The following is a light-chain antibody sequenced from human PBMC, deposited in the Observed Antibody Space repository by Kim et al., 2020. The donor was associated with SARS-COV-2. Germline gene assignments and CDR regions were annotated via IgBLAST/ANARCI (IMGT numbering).Light chain of an antibody. V-gene: IGKV2-28*01. CDR2: LVS. CDR3: MQALQTPLT. Sequence: ASISCRSSQSLLHSNGYNYLDWYVQKPGQSPQLLIYLVSKRASGVPDRFSGSGSGTDFTLRISRVEAEDVGVYYCMQALQTPLTFGGGTKVDIK. CDR1: QSLLHSNGYNY. J-gene: IGKJ4*01.